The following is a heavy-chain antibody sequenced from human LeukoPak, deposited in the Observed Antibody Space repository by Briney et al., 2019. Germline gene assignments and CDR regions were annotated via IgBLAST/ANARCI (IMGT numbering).Heavy chain of an antibody. D-gene: IGHD3-22*01. CDR2: IYSGGST. CDR3: ARDKGYDSSGYYHYFDY. J-gene: IGHJ4*02. V-gene: IGHV3-53*01. CDR1: GFTVSSNY. Sequence: GSLRLSCAASGFTVSSNYMSWVRQAPGKGLEWVSVIYSGGSTYYADSVKGRFTISRDNSKNTLYLQMNSLRAEDTAVYYCARDKGYDSSGYYHYFDYWGQGTLVTVSS.